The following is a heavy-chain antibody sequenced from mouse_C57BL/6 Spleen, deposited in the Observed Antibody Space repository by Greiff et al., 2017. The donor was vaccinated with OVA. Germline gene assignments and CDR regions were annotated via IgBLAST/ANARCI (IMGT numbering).Heavy chain of an antibody. Sequence: EVMLVESGGGLVKPGGSLKLSCAASGFTFSSYAMSWVRQTPEKRLEWVATISDGGSYTYYPAHVKGRFPISRDNAKNNLDLQMRYLKSAAPAMFNCARFYDGYLSYWGQGTLVTVSA. V-gene: IGHV5-4*03. CDR3: ARFYDGYLSY. CDR1: GFTFSSYA. CDR2: ISDGGSYT. J-gene: IGHJ3*01. D-gene: IGHD2-3*01.